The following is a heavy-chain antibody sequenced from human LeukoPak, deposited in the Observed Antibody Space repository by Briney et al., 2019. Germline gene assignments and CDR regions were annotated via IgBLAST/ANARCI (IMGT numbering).Heavy chain of an antibody. CDR2: IYTSGST. V-gene: IGHV4-61*02. CDR1: GGSISSGSYY. Sequence: SQTLSLTCTVSGGSISSGSYYWSWIRQPAGKGLEWIGRIYTSGSTNYNPSLKSRVTISVDTSKNQFSLKLSSVTAADTAMYYCAKSNGYGLIDYWGQGTLVTVSS. J-gene: IGHJ4*02. CDR3: AKSNGYGLIDY. D-gene: IGHD5-12*01.